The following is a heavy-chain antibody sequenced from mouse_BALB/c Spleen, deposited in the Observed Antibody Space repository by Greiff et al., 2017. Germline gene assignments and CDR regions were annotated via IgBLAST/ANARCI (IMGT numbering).Heavy chain of an antibody. Sequence: VQLQQSGAELVKPGASVKLSCKASGYTFTSYYMYWVKQRPGQGLEWIGEINPSNGGTNFNEKFKSKATLTVDKSSSTAYMQLSSLTSEDSAVYYCTRGYGNYFDYWGQGTTLTVSS. CDR3: TRGYGNYFDY. CDR2: INPSNGGT. J-gene: IGHJ2*01. D-gene: IGHD2-1*01. V-gene: IGHV1S81*02. CDR1: GYTFTSYY.